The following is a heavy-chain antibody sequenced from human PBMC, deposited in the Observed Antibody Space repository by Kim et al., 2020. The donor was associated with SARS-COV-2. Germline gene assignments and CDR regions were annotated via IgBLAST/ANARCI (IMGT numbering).Heavy chain of an antibody. Sequence: GSTYYNPSLKSRVTISVDTSKNQFSLKLSSVTAADTAVYYCAREQQFFDYWGQGTLVTVSS. CDR3: AREQQFFDY. D-gene: IGHD1-1*01. V-gene: IGHV4-39*02. J-gene: IGHJ4*02. CDR2: GST.